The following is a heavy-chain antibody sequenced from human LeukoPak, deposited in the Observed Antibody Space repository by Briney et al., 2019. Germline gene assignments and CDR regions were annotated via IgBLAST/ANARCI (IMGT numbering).Heavy chain of an antibody. J-gene: IGHJ1*01. CDR3: ARSSDTRFGELVL. CDR2: ISSDGGST. D-gene: IGHD3-16*01. Sequence: GGSLRLSCAASGLSFSTSAMHWVRQAPGKGLEYVGAISSDGGSTYHADSVKGRFTISRDNSKNTLYLQMGSLRTEDMAMYYCARSSDTRFGELVLWGQGTLVTVSS. V-gene: IGHV3-64*02. CDR1: GLSFSTSA.